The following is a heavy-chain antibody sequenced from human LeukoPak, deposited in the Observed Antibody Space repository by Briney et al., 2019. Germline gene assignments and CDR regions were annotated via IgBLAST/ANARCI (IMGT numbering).Heavy chain of an antibody. Sequence: PGGSLRLSCAASGFTFNDYHMSWLRQAPGKGLEWSSYISSIVSYMYYADSVRGRFTISRDSAKNSLYLQMNSLRAEDTAVYYCARILSCSSTTCFGGYFDSWGQGTPVTVSS. V-gene: IGHV3-11*04. J-gene: IGHJ4*02. CDR1: GFTFNDYH. CDR3: ARILSCSSTTCFGGYFDS. CDR2: ISSIVSYM. D-gene: IGHD2-2*01.